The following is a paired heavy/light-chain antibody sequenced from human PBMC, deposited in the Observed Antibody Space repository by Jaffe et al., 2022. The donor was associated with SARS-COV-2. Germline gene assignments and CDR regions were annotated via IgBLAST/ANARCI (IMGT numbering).Heavy chain of an antibody. V-gene: IGHV3-23*01. CDR2: ISGSGGRT. Sequence: EVQLLESGGGLVQPGGSLRLSCAASGFTFGSYAMSWVRQAPGKGLEWVSAISGSGGRTYYADSVKGRFTISRDNSKNTLYLLMSSLRAEDTAVYYCAKPMTTATIDGNGMDVWGQGTTVTVSS. J-gene: IGHJ6*02. D-gene: IGHD4-17*01. CDR3: AKPMTTATIDGNGMDV. CDR1: GFTFGSYA.
Light chain of an antibody. CDR1: SSNIGSNT. J-gene: IGLJ1*01. CDR2: SNN. V-gene: IGLV1-44*01. Sequence: QSVLTQPPSASGTPGQRVTISCSGSSSNIGSNTVNWYQQLPGTAPKLLIYSNNQWPSGVPDRFSGSRSGTSASLAISGLQSEDEADYYCAAWDDSLKGYVFGTGTKVTVL. CDR3: AAWDDSLKGYV.